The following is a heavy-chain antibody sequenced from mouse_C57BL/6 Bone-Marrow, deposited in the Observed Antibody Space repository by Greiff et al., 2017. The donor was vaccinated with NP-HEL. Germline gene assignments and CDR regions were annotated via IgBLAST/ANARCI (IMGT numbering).Heavy chain of an antibody. CDR3: ARFLRHFDY. J-gene: IGHJ2*01. D-gene: IGHD1-2*01. V-gene: IGHV5-17*01. CDR2: ISSGSSTI. Sequence: EVHLVESGGGLVKPGGSLKLSCAASGFPFSDYGMHWVRQAPEKGLEWVAYISSGSSTIYYADTVKGRFTISRDNAKNTLFLQMTSLRSEDTAMYYCARFLRHFDYWGQGTTLTVSS. CDR1: GFPFSDYG.